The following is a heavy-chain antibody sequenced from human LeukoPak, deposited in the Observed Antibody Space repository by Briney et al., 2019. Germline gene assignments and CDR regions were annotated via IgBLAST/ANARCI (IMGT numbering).Heavy chain of an antibody. CDR1: GGSISSYY. CDR2: IYYSGST. V-gene: IGHV4-59*01. J-gene: IGHJ3*02. Sequence: SETLSLTCTVSGGSISSYYWSWIRQPPGKGLEWIGYIYYSGSTNYNPSLKSRVTISVDTSKNQFSLKLSSVTAADTAVYYCARSDRYTYCSITSCYQDDNAFDIWGQGTMVTVSS. D-gene: IGHD2-2*01. CDR3: ARSDRYTYCSITSCYQDDNAFDI.